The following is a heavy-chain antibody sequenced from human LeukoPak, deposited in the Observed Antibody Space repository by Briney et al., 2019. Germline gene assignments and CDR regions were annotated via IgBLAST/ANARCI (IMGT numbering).Heavy chain of an antibody. V-gene: IGHV4-59*01. Sequence: PSETLSLTCTVSGGSMSSYYWSWIRQPPGKGLEWIGYIYYSGSTNYNPSLKSRVTISVDTSKNQFTLKLSPVIAADTAVYYCARGRYGWLPFDYWGQGTLVTVSS. J-gene: IGHJ4*02. CDR3: ARGRYGWLPFDY. D-gene: IGHD3-16*01. CDR2: IYYSGST. CDR1: GGSMSSYY.